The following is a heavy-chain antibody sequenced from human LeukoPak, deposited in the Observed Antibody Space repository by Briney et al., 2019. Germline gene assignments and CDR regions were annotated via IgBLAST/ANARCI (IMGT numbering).Heavy chain of an antibody. CDR2: ISRSGSTK. V-gene: IGHV3-11*04. J-gene: IGHJ6*03. CDR3: ARGILGDYAFWAPRDHYYYYMDV. D-gene: IGHD3-3*01. Sequence: GGSLRLSCAASGFTFSDYNMRWIRQAPGKGLEWVSSISRSGSTKYYADSVKGRFTISRDNAKNSLFLQMNSLRAEDTAVYYCARGILGDYAFWAPRDHYYYYMDVWGKGTTVTVSS. CDR1: GFTFSDYN.